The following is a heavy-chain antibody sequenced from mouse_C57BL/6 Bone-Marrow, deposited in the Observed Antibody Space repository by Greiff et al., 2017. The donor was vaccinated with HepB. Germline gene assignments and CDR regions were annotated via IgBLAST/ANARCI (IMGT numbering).Heavy chain of an antibody. Sequence: VKLVESGPELVKPGASVKISCKASGYAFSSSWMNWVKQRPGKGLEWIGRIYPGDGDTNYNGKFKGKATLTADKSSSTAYMQLSSLTSEDSAVYFCARNDYGYAMDYWGQGTSVTVSS. V-gene: IGHV1-82*01. J-gene: IGHJ4*01. D-gene: IGHD2-4*01. CDR3: ARNDYGYAMDY. CDR2: IYPGDGDT. CDR1: GYAFSSSW.